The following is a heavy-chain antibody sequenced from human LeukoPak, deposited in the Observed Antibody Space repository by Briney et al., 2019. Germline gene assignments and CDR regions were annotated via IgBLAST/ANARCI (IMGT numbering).Heavy chain of an antibody. J-gene: IGHJ4*02. V-gene: IGHV4-4*02. CDR1: GGSISSSNW. D-gene: IGHD1-26*01. CDR3: ARWVGGSYFDY. CDR2: IYHSGST. Sequence: SETLSLTCAVSGGSISSSNWWSWVRQPPGKGLEWIGEIYHSGSTNYNPSLKSRVTISVDTSKNQFSLKLSSVTAADTAVYYCARWVGGSYFDYWGQGTLVTVSS.